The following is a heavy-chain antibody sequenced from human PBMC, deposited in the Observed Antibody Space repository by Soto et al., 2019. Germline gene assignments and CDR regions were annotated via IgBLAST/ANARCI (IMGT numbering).Heavy chain of an antibody. J-gene: IGHJ3*01. CDR2: ISTYNVNT. Sequence: QIPLVQSGGEVKKPGASVNVSCKASGYTFTNYGIGRVRQAPGQGLEWMGWISTYNVNTIYAQNFQDRVTMTTDTSTSTAYMELKSLTSDDTAVYYCARVPGELHLLDAFDVRGQGTMLTVSS. CDR3: ARVPGELHLLDAFDV. D-gene: IGHD1-7*01. CDR1: GYTFTNYG. V-gene: IGHV1-18*01.